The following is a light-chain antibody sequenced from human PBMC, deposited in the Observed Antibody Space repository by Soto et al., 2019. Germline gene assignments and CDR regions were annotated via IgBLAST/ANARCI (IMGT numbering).Light chain of an antibody. J-gene: IGLJ3*02. V-gene: IGLV4-69*01. CDR2: LNSDGSH. CDR1: SGHSSYA. Sequence: QSVLTQSPSASASLGASVKLTCTLSSGHSSYAIAWHQQQPEKGPRYLMKLNSDGSHSKGDGIPDRFSGSSSGAERYLTISSLQSEDEADYYRQTWGTRIWVFGGGTKLTVL. CDR3: QTWGTRIWV.